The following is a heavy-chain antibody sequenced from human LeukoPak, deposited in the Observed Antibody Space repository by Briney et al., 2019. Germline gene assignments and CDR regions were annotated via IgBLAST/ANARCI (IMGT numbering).Heavy chain of an antibody. V-gene: IGHV4-59*01. CDR2: IYYSGST. Sequence: SETLSLTCTVSGGSISSYYWSWIRQPPGKGLEWIGYIYYSGSTNYNPSLKSRVTISVDTSKNQFSLKLSSVIAADTAVYYCARDGYNDAFDIWGQGTMVTVSS. CDR1: GGSISSYY. J-gene: IGHJ3*02. CDR3: ARDGYNDAFDI. D-gene: IGHD5-12*01.